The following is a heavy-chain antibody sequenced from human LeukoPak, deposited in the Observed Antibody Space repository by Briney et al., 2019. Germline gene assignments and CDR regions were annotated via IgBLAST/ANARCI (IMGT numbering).Heavy chain of an antibody. CDR1: GGSISSSSYY. V-gene: IGHV4-39*01. Sequence: SETLSLTCTVSGGSISSSSYYWGWIRQPPGKGLEWIGSIYYSGGTYYNPSLKSRVNISVDTSKNQFSLKLSSVTAADTAVYYCARLTGIAVAQKWGQGTLVTVSS. CDR2: IYYSGGT. CDR3: ARLTGIAVAQK. D-gene: IGHD6-19*01. J-gene: IGHJ4*02.